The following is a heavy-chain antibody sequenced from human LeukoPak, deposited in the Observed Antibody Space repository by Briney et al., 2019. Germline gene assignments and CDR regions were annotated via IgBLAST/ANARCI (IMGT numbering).Heavy chain of an antibody. Sequence: PGGSLRLSCAASGFTFSSYGINWVRQAPGKGLEWVSYISSTGSTIYYADSVKGRFTISRDNAKNSLYLQMNSLRAEDTAVYYCAKDVTLGSWYGWFDPWGQGTLVIVSS. V-gene: IGHV3-48*01. CDR2: ISSTGSTI. J-gene: IGHJ5*02. D-gene: IGHD6-13*01. CDR3: AKDVTLGSWYGWFDP. CDR1: GFTFSSYG.